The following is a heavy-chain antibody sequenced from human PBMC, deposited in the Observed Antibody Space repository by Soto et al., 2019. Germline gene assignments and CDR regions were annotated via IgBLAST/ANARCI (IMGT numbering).Heavy chain of an antibody. CDR2: IYYSGST. CDR1: GGSISSYY. V-gene: IGHV4-59*01. CDR3: ATRRKFGELTY. D-gene: IGHD3-10*01. Sequence: QVQLQESGPGLVKPSETLSLTCTVSGGSISSYYWSWIRQPPGKGLEWIGYIYYSGSTNYNPSLKSRVTLSVDTSKNQFSLKLSSVTAADTAVYYCATRRKFGELTYWGQGTLVTVSS. J-gene: IGHJ4*02.